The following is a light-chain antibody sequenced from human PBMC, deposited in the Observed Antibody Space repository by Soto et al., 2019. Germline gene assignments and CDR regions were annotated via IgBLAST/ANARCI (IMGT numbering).Light chain of an antibody. Sequence: QSARTQPASVSGSPGQSITISCTGTSSEVGNYNLVSWYQQHPGKAPKLMIFEGSKRPSGVSNRFSGSKSGNTASLTISGLQAEDEADYYCCSYAGSSTLYVFGTGTKVTVL. J-gene: IGLJ1*01. CDR3: CSYAGSSTLYV. CDR2: EGS. V-gene: IGLV2-23*01. CDR1: SSEVGNYNL.